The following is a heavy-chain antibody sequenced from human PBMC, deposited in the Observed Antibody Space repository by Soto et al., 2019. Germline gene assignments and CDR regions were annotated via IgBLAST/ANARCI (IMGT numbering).Heavy chain of an antibody. CDR3: ATTSPNDLDY. Sequence: PSETLSLTCTVSGGSISSGGYYWSWIRQHPGKGPEWIGYIYYSGSTYYNPSLKSRTTISVDTSKNQFSLKLSSVTAADTAVYYCATTSPNDLDYWGQGTLVTVSS. J-gene: IGHJ4*02. D-gene: IGHD3-16*01. CDR1: GGSISSGGYY. V-gene: IGHV4-31*03. CDR2: IYYSGST.